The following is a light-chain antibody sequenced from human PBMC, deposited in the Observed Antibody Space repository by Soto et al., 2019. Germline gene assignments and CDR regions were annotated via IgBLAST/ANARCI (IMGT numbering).Light chain of an antibody. V-gene: IGLV3-21*04. CDR1: NIGSES. Sequence: SYELNQPPSVSVAPGKTATITCGGNNIGSESVHWYQQKPGQAPVLVIYYDSARPSGIPERFSGSNSGNTATLSITRVEAGDEADYFCQVWDGSSDQQVFGGGTKLTVL. J-gene: IGLJ3*02. CDR2: YDS. CDR3: QVWDGSSDQQV.